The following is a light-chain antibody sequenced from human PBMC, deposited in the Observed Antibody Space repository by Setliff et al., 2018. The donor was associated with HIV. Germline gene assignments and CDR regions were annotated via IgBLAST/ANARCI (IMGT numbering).Light chain of an antibody. Sequence: QSALTQPASVSGSPGQSTTISCTGTSSDVGGYSYVSWYQQHPGKAPKLIIYEVRNRPSGVSNRFSGSKSGNTASLTISGLQAEDEADYYCISYATTNTLPFGTGTKGTVL. CDR3: ISYATTNTLP. V-gene: IGLV2-14*01. J-gene: IGLJ1*01. CDR2: EVR. CDR1: SSDVGGYSY.